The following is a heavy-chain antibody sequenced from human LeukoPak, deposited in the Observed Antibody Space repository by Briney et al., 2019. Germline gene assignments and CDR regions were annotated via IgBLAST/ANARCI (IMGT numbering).Heavy chain of an antibody. D-gene: IGHD2-21*02. V-gene: IGHV1-2*02. CDR3: ATLTSIKSNS. CDR2: IKPNSGGT. Sequence: ASVKASCKVSGYTFTDSYIPWVRQSPGTGLEWVGWIKPNSGGTEYAQRFQGRDTRTRDKSISTAYMELRNLRSKDTAIYCCATLTSIKSNSWGQGTLLTVYS. J-gene: IGHJ4*02. CDR1: GYTFTDSY.